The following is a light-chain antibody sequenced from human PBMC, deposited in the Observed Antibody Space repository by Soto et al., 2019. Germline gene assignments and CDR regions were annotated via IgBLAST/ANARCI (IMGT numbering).Light chain of an antibody. CDR3: EQFSHFPRT. CDR1: QNLVYSDGNTY. CDR2: QIS. V-gene: IGKV2-24*01. J-gene: IGKJ1*01. Sequence: DLVLTQTPLSSPVTLGQPASISCRSSQNLVYSDGNTYLSWLQQRPGQPPRLLIYQISNRFSGVSDRFSGSGAGTEFTLTVSRVEAEDVGIYSCEQFSHFPRTFGQGTKVEIE.